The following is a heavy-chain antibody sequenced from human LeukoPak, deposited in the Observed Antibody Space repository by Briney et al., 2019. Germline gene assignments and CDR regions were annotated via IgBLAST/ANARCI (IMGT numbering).Heavy chain of an antibody. CDR2: INSDGSST. CDR3: ARDRNTGSSYENLFEY. V-gene: IGHV3-74*01. J-gene: IGHJ4*02. CDR1: GFIFSSYW. Sequence: GGSLRLSCAASGFIFSSYWVHWVRQAPGKGLVWVSRINSDGSSTSYADSVKGRFTISRDNAKNTLYLQMNSLRAEDTSVYYCARDRNTGSSYENLFEYWGQGSLVTVSS. D-gene: IGHD1-26*01.